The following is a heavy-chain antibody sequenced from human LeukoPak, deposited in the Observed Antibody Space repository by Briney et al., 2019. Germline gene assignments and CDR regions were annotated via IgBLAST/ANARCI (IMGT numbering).Heavy chain of an antibody. D-gene: IGHD6-6*01. CDR1: GLTFHNTW. J-gene: IGHJ4*02. V-gene: IGHV3-74*01. CDR2: IINDGITT. Sequence: RPGGSLRLSCAASGLTFHNTWMHWIRHAPGEGLVWVSRIINDGITTTYADSVKGRFTISRDNAKKTLYLQMNSLRADDTAVYYCARGEKFEGSSIDYWGQGTLVTVSS. CDR3: ARGEKFEGSSIDY.